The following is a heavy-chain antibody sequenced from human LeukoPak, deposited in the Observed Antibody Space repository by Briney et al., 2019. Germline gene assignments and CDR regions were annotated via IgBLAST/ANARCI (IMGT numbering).Heavy chain of an antibody. Sequence: PGRSLRLSCAASGFTFSSYAMHWVRQAPGKGLEWVAVISYDGSNKYYADSVKGRFTISRDNAKNSLYLQMNSLRAEDTAVYYCAREMAAAVPIGYWGQGTLVTVSS. J-gene: IGHJ4*02. CDR1: GFTFSSYA. D-gene: IGHD6-13*01. V-gene: IGHV3-30-3*01. CDR3: AREMAAAVPIGY. CDR2: ISYDGSNK.